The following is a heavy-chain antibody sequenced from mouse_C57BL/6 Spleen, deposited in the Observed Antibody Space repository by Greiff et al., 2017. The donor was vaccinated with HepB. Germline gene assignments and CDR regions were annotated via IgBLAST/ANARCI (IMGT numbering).Heavy chain of an antibody. V-gene: IGHV5-17*01. J-gene: IGHJ1*03. Sequence: DVQLVESGGGLVKPGGSLKLSCAASGFTFSDYGMHWVRQAPEKGLEWVAYISSGSSTIYYADTVKGRFTISRDNAKNTLFLQMTSLRSEDTAMYYCARAYYGSSHWYFDVWGTVTTVTVSS. CDR1: GFTFSDYG. CDR2: ISSGSSTI. D-gene: IGHD1-1*01. CDR3: ARAYYGSSHWYFDV.